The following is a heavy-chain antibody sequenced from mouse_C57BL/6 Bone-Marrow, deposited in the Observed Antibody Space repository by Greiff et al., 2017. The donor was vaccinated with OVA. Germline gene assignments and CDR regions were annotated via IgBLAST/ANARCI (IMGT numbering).Heavy chain of an antibody. D-gene: IGHD2-5*01. CDR3: VRHGNSNYPFYAMDY. J-gene: IGHJ4*01. CDR1: GFSFNTYA. Sequence: EVKLMESGGGLVQPKGSLKLSCAASGFSFNTYAMNWVRQAPGKGLECVARIRSKSNNYATYYADSVKDRFTISRDDSESMLYLQMNNLKTEDTAMYYCVRHGNSNYPFYAMDYWGQGTSVTVSS. CDR2: IRSKSNNYAT. V-gene: IGHV10-1*01.